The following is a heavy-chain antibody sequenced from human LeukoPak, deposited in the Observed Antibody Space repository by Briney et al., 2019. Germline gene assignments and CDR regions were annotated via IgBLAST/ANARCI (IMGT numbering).Heavy chain of an antibody. Sequence: SETLSLTCTVSGGSIRSSYYYWGWIRQPPGKGLEWIGSIYDSGSTYYNPSLKSRLTISVDTSKNQFSLKLSSVTAADTAVYYCARHSGSYSVFFVHWGQGTLVTVSS. D-gene: IGHD1-26*01. V-gene: IGHV4-39*01. CDR3: ARHSGSYSVFFVH. J-gene: IGHJ1*01. CDR2: IYDSGST. CDR1: GGSIRSSYYY.